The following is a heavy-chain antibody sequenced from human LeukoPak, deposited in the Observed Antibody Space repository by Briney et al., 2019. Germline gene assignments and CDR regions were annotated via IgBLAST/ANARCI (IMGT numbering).Heavy chain of an antibody. V-gene: IGHV4-34*01. CDR1: GGSFSGYY. CDR3: AREGDSSGHTFDY. Sequence: SETLSLTCAVYGGSFSGYYWSWIRQPPGKGLEWIGEINHSGSTNYNPSLKSRVTISVDTSKNQLSLKLSSVTAADTAVYYCAREGDSSGHTFDYWGQGTLVTVSS. CDR2: INHSGST. D-gene: IGHD6-19*01. J-gene: IGHJ4*02.